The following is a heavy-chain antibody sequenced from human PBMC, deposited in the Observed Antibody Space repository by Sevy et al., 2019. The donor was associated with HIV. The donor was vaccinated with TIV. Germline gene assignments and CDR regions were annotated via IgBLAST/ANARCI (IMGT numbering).Heavy chain of an antibody. D-gene: IGHD6-19*01. V-gene: IGHV1-69*13. CDR3: ARGGGNGWYYFDY. CDR1: GGTFSSYG. J-gene: IGHJ4*02. CDR2: IIPILGTV. Sequence: ASVKVSCKASGGTFSSYGISWVRQAPGQGLEWMGGIIPILGTVNYAQKFQGRVTITADESTKTAYMELSSLRSEDTDAYYCARGGGNGWYYFDYWGQETLVTVSS.